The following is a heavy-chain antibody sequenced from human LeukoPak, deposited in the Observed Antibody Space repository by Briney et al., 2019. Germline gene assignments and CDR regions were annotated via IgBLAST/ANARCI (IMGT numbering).Heavy chain of an antibody. Sequence: PSETQSLTCAVYGGSFSGYYWSWIRQPPGKGLEWIGEINHSGSTNYNPSLKSRVTISVDTSKNQFSLKLSSVTAADTAVYYCARGGVGAINYWGQGTLVTVSS. J-gene: IGHJ4*02. D-gene: IGHD1-26*01. CDR3: ARGGVGAINY. V-gene: IGHV4-34*01. CDR2: INHSGST. CDR1: GGSFSGYY.